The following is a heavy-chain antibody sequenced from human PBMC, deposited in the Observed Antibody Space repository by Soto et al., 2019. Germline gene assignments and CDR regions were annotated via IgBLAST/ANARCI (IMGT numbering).Heavy chain of an antibody. V-gene: IGHV3-30-3*01. J-gene: IGHJ4*02. CDR2: MSYEGSNK. CDR1: GFTFSSYA. Sequence: QVPLVESGGGVVQPGRSLRLSCAASGFTFSSYAMHWVRRAPGKGLEWMAVMSYEGSNKYYADSVKGRFTISRDNSKNTMYLQMNSLRPEDTAQYYCARDGGDYWGQGTLVIVSS. D-gene: IGHD3-16*01. CDR3: ARDGGDY.